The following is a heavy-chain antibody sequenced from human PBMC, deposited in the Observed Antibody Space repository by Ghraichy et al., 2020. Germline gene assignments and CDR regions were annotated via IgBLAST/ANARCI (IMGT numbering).Heavy chain of an antibody. CDR3: ARDIRYGPGSLYYGMDV. D-gene: IGHD3-10*01. V-gene: IGHV4-59*01. J-gene: IGHJ6*02. CDR2: IYYSGST. CDR1: GGSISSYY. Sequence: SETLSLTCTVSGGSISSYYWSWIRQPPGKGLEWIGYIYYSGSTNYNPSLKSRVTISVDTSKNQFSLKLSSVTAADTAMYYCARDIRYGPGSLYYGMDVWGQGTTVTVSS.